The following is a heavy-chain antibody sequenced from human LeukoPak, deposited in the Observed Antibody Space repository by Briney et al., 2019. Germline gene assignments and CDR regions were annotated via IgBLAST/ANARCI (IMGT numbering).Heavy chain of an antibody. V-gene: IGHV4-34*01. CDR3: ARGRNAARATRFDI. Sequence: SETLSLTCAVYGGSFSCYYWSWIRKPPGKGLEWIGEINHSGSTNYNPSLKGRVTISVDKSKNKFSLQLSSVTAADTAVYYCARGRNAARATRFDIWGQGTMVTVSS. CDR1: GGSFSCYY. CDR2: INHSGST. D-gene: IGHD1-14*01. J-gene: IGHJ3*02.